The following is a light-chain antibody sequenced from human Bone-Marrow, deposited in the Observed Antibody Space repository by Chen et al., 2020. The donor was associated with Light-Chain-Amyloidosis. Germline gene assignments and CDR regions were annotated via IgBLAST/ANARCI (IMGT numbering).Light chain of an antibody. CDR1: QTLLDSVDGNTY. CDR2: MVS. J-gene: IGKJ4*01. CDR3: MQRIEFPFT. V-gene: IGKV2-40*01. Sequence: DMVMPQTPLSLSVTPGEPASISCRSSQTLLDSVDGNTYLDWFLQKPGQSPQLLIYMVSHRASGVPDRFSGSGSGTDFTLKISRVEAEDVGVYYCMQRIEFPFTFGGGTKVEIK.